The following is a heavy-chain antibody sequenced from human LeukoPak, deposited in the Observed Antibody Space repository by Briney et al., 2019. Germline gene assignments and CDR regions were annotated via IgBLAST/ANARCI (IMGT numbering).Heavy chain of an antibody. D-gene: IGHD6-19*01. V-gene: IGHV3-21*01. CDR3: ARLIAVAGIDY. J-gene: IGHJ4*02. CDR1: GFTFSSYS. CDR2: ISSSSSYI. Sequence: GGSLRLSCAAPGFTFSSYSMNWVRQAPGKGLEWVSSISSSSSYIYYADSVKGRFTISRDNAKNSLYLQMNSLRAEDTAVYYCARLIAVAGIDYWGQGTLVTVSS.